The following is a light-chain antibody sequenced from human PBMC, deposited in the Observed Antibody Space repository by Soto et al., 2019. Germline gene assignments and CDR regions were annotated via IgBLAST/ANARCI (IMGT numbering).Light chain of an antibody. J-gene: IGKJ1*01. CDR3: QQYNGYSRT. CDR2: DAS. Sequence: DIQMTQSPSTLSASVGDRVTITCRASQSISDSLAWYQQKPGKAPYLLISDASSLERGVPSRFSGTGSGTEFTLTISIMQPDDFATYYGQQYNGYSRTFAQGTKV. CDR1: QSISDS. V-gene: IGKV1-5*01.